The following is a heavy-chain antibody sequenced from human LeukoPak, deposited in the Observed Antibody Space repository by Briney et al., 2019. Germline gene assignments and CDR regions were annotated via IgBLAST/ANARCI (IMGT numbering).Heavy chain of an antibody. CDR3: ARTPWDFWSGYSHHYYFDY. J-gene: IGHJ4*02. CDR2: IKGDGSST. D-gene: IGHD3-3*01. V-gene: IGHV3-74*01. Sequence: GGSLRLSCAASGFTFSSHWMHWVRQAPGKGLVWVSRIKGDGSSTSYADSVKGRLTISRDNAKNTVYLQMNSLRAEDTAVYYCARTPWDFWSGYSHHYYFDYWGQGTLVTVSS. CDR1: GFTFSSHW.